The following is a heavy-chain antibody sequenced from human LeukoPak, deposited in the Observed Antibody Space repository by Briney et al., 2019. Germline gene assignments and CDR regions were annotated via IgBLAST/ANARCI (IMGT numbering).Heavy chain of an antibody. J-gene: IGHJ4*02. CDR1: GYTFTSYG. V-gene: IGHV1-18*01. D-gene: IGHD6-13*01. Sequence: ASVKVSFKASGYTFTSYGISWVRQAPGQGLEWMGWISAYNGNTNYAQKLQGRVTMTTDTSTSTAYMELRSLRSDDTAVYYCARDVGAATVYYFDYWGQGTLVTVSS. CDR2: ISAYNGNT. CDR3: ARDVGAATVYYFDY.